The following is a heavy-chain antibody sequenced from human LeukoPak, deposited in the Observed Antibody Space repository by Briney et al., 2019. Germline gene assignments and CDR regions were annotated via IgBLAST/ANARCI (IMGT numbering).Heavy chain of an antibody. D-gene: IGHD4-11*01. V-gene: IGHV3-23*01. Sequence: GGSLRLSCVVSGFTFSNYAINWVRQAPGKGLEWVSGIDDSGGSTHYADSVKGRFTISRDDSKNTLCLQMNSLRVEDAAVYYCAKTTRPLGAFDYWGQGTLVTVSS. J-gene: IGHJ4*02. CDR2: IDDSGGST. CDR3: AKTTRPLGAFDY. CDR1: GFTFSNYA.